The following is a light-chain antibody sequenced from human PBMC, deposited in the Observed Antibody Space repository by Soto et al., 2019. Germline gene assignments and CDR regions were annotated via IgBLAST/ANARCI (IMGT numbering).Light chain of an antibody. CDR1: QSVSIN. CDR2: GAS. V-gene: IGKV3-15*01. Sequence: EIVMTQSPATLSVSPGERATLSCRASQSVSINLAWYQQKPGQAPRLLIYGASTRATGTPARLSGSGSGTEFTLTISSLQSEDLAVYYCQQHNNWPPWTFGQGTEVEIK. J-gene: IGKJ1*01. CDR3: QQHNNWPPWT.